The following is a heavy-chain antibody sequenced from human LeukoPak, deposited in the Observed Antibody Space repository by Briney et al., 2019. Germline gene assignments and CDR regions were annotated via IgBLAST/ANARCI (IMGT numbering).Heavy chain of an antibody. D-gene: IGHD5-24*01. Sequence: EASVKVPCKASGYTFTSYGISWVRQAPGQGLEWMGWISAYNGNTNYAQKLQGRVTMTTDTSTNTAYMELRSLRSDDTAVYYCARGLQENLAWLKAFSAFDIWGQGTMVTVSS. V-gene: IGHV1-18*01. CDR3: ARGLQENLAWLKAFSAFDI. CDR1: GYTFTSYG. J-gene: IGHJ3*02. CDR2: ISAYNGNT.